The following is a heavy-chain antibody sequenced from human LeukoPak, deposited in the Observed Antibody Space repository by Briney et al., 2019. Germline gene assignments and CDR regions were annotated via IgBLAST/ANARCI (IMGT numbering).Heavy chain of an antibody. J-gene: IGHJ4*02. CDR1: GFTVSSNY. Sequence: GGSLRLSCAASGFTVSSNYMSWVRQAPGKGLEWVSVIYSGGSAYYADCVKGRFTISRDNSKNTLYLQMNSLRAEDTAVYYCASTTHSSSWYGVFSFDYWGQGTLVTVSS. D-gene: IGHD6-13*01. V-gene: IGHV3-53*01. CDR2: IYSGGSA. CDR3: ASTTHSSSWYGVFSFDY.